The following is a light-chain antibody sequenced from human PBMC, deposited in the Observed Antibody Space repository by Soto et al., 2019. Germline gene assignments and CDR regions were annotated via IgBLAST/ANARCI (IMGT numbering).Light chain of an antibody. V-gene: IGLV3-1*01. CDR1: KLGDKY. J-gene: IGLJ1*01. CDR3: QVWDSSTGV. Sequence: SYELTQPPSVSVSPGQTASITCSGDKLGDKYASWYQQKPGQSPVLVIYQDSKRPSGIPERFSGSNSGNTATLTISGTQAMDEADYYCQVWDSSTGVFGTGTKLTVL. CDR2: QDS.